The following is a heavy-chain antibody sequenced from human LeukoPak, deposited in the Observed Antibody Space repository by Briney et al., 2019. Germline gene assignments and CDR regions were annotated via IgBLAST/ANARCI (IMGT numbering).Heavy chain of an antibody. CDR1: GFTFDDYA. J-gene: IGHJ4*02. CDR3: AKDSLSPTVTTRGPFDY. D-gene: IGHD4-17*01. Sequence: GRSPRLSCAASGFTFDDYAMHWVRQAPGKGLEWVSGISWNSGSIGYADSVKGRFTISRDNAKNSLYLQMNSLRAEDTALYYCAKDSLSPTVTTRGPFDYWGQGTLVTVSS. CDR2: ISWNSGSI. V-gene: IGHV3-9*01.